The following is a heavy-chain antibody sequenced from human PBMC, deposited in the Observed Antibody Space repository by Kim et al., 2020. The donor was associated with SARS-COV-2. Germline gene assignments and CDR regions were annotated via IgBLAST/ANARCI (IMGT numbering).Heavy chain of an antibody. CDR3: ARAWGNSRAQVMDV. V-gene: IGHV4-34*01. D-gene: IGHD3-16*01. Sequence: SETLSLTCAVYGGSFSGYYWSWIRQPPGKGLEWIGEINHSGSTNYNPSLKSRVTISVDTSKNQFSLKLSSVTAADTAVYYCARAWGNSRAQVMDVWGQGT. J-gene: IGHJ6*02. CDR1: GGSFSGYY. CDR2: INHSGST.